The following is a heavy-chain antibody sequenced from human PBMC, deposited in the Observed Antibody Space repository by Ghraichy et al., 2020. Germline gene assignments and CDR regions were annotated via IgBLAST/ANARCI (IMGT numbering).Heavy chain of an antibody. CDR2: ISSSSSTI. V-gene: IGHV3-48*01. D-gene: IGHD3-10*01. J-gene: IGHJ6*02. Sequence: GGSLRLSCAASGFTFSSYSMNWVRQAPGKGLEWVSYISSSSSTIYYADSVKGRFTISRDNAKNSLYLQMNSLRAEDTAVYYCAREPPDSMVSRVYGMDVWGQGTTVTVSS. CDR1: GFTFSSYS. CDR3: AREPPDSMVSRVYGMDV.